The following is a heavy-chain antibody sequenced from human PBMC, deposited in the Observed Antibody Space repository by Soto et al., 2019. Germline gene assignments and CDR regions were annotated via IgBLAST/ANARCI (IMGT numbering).Heavy chain of an antibody. CDR1: GGSISSGGYY. J-gene: IGHJ4*02. CDR2: IYYSGST. D-gene: IGHD3-22*01. Sequence: SETLSLTCTVSGGSISSGGYYWSWIRQHPGKGLEWIGYIYYSGSTYYNPSLKSRVTISVDTSKNQFSLKLSSVTAADTAVYYCASYYYDSSPSFDYWGQGTLVTVSS. V-gene: IGHV4-31*03. CDR3: ASYYYDSSPSFDY.